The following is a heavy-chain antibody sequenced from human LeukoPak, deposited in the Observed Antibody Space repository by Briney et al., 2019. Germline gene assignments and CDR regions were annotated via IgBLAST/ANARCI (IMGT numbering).Heavy chain of an antibody. CDR1: GYTFTSYA. J-gene: IGHJ5*02. Sequence: GASVKVSCKASGYTFTSYAMHWVRQAPGQRLEWMGWINAGNGNTKYSQKFQGRVTITADESTSTAYMELSSLRSEDTAVYYCARGCIAVAGSPPLLYNWFDPWGQGTLVTVSS. CDR2: INAGNGNT. CDR3: ARGCIAVAGSPPLLYNWFDP. D-gene: IGHD6-19*01. V-gene: IGHV1-3*01.